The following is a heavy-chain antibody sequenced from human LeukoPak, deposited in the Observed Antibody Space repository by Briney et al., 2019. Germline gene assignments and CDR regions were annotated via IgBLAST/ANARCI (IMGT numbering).Heavy chain of an antibody. CDR2: ISLTGRT. J-gene: IGHJ4*02. D-gene: IGHD1-26*01. CDR3: TRESGPYCPFGY. CDR1: GGXITSTNW. Sequence: SETLSLTCVVSGGXITSTNWWSWVRQPPGQGLEWIGEISLTGRTNYNPSLVGRVIMSLDESRNRLSLTLTSVTAADTAMYYCTRESGPYCPFGYWGQGTLVVVPS. V-gene: IGHV4-4*02.